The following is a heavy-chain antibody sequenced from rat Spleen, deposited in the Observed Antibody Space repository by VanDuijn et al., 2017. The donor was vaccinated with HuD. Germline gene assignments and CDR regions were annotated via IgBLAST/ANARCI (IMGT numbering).Heavy chain of an antibody. D-gene: IGHD1-4*01. Sequence: EVQLVESGGGLVQPGRSLKLSCAASGFTFSNYYMAWVRQAPTKGLEWVAYISTGGDNTYYRDSVQGRFTISRHDAKSTLYLQMNSLRSEDTATYYCARPDGYTYVMDAWGQGASVTVSS. J-gene: IGHJ4*01. CDR2: ISTGGDNT. V-gene: IGHV5-25*01. CDR3: ARPDGYTYVMDA. CDR1: GFTFSNYY.